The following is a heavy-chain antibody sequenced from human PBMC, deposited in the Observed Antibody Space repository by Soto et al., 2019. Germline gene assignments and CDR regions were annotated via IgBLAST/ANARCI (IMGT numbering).Heavy chain of an antibody. Sequence: QVQLVQSGAEVKKPGSSVKVSCKASGGTFSGYAISWVRQAPGQRLEWMGAFIPFFGSPNYAQKFQGRLTITADDSTSTGYIELNSLTSDDPAVDYCARVGQQLDFDHWGQGTLVTVSS. V-gene: IGHV1-69*01. J-gene: IGHJ4*02. CDR2: FIPFFGSP. D-gene: IGHD6-13*01. CDR3: ARVGQQLDFDH. CDR1: GGTFSGYA.